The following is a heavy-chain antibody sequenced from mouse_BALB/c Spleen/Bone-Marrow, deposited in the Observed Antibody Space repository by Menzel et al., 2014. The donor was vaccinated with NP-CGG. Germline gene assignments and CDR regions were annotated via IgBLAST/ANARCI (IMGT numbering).Heavy chain of an antibody. CDR2: IDPSDNYT. Sequence: QVQLQQPGAELVKPGASVKMSCKASGYTFTSYWMHWVKQRPGQGLEWVGAIDPSDNYTHYNQEVKGKATLTVDTSSSTAYMQLSSLTSEDSAVYYCTNLGTYWGQGTLVTVSA. D-gene: IGHD2-14*01. V-gene: IGHV1S127*01. J-gene: IGHJ3*01. CDR3: TNLGTY. CDR1: GYTFTSYW.